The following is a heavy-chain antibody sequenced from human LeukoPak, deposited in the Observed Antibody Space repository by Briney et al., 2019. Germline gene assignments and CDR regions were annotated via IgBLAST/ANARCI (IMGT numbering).Heavy chain of an antibody. V-gene: IGHV3-23*01. D-gene: IGHD3-10*01. CDR3: AKVYVGAGSDYYYMDV. CDR2: IRGSGVST. CDR1: GFTFDDYA. J-gene: IGHJ6*03. Sequence: GGSLRLSCEASGFTFDDYAMHWVRQVTGKGLEWVSGIRGSGVSTYYADSVKGRFTISRDNSKNTLYLQMNSLRAEDTAVYYCAKVYVGAGSDYYYMDVWGKGTTVTVSS.